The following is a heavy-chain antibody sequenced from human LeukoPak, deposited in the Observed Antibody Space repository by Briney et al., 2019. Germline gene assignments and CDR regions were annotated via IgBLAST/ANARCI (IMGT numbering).Heavy chain of an antibody. CDR3: ATLVSGIDY. Sequence: ASVKVSCKASGYTFTGYYMHWVRQSPGQGLEWLGRINPNTGGSNYAQKFQGRITVTSDTPTSTAYMELSRLNSDDTAMYYCATLVSGIDYWGQGTLVTVSS. J-gene: IGHJ4*02. V-gene: IGHV1-2*06. CDR1: GYTFTGYY. D-gene: IGHD1-20*01. CDR2: INPNTGGS.